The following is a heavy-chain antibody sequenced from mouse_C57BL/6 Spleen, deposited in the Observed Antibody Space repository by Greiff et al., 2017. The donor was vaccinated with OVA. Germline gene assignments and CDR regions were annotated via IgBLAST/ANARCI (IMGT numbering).Heavy chain of an antibody. CDR3: ARPPQLGRDYYFDY. J-gene: IGHJ2*01. CDR2: IDPSDSYT. CDR1: GYTFTSYW. Sequence: QVQLQQPGAELVKPGASVKLSCKASGYTFTSYWMQWVKQRPGQGLEWIGEIDPSDSYTNYNQKFKGKATLTVDTSSSTAYMQLSSLTSEDSAVYYCARPPQLGRDYYFDYWGQGTTLTVSS. D-gene: IGHD4-1*02. V-gene: IGHV1-50*01.